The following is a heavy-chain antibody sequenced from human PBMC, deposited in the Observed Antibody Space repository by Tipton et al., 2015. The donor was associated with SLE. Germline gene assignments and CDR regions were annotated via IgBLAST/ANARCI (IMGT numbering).Heavy chain of an antibody. CDR1: GFTFNSYS. Sequence: SLRLSCAASGFTFNSYSMHWVRQAPGKGLEWVAVIWYDGSYKYYGDSVKGRFTISRDNSKNTLYLQMNSLRDEDTAVYYCASGILTGYAAFDIWGPGTMVTVSS. V-gene: IGHV3-33*01. D-gene: IGHD3-9*01. CDR2: IWYDGSYK. J-gene: IGHJ3*02. CDR3: ASGILTGYAAFDI.